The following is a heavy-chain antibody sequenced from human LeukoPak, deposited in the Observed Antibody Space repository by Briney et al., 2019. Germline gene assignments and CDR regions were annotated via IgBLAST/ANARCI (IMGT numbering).Heavy chain of an antibody. CDR3: ARDRTYYDFWSGYFGPGVWFDP. V-gene: IGHV3-21*05. Sequence: GGSLRLSCAASGFTFSSYEMNWVRQAPGKGLEWVSYISSSSSYIYYADSVKGRFTISRDNAKNSLYLQMNSLRAEDTAVYYCARDRTYYDFWSGYFGPGVWFDPWGQGTLVTVSS. D-gene: IGHD3-3*01. CDR2: ISSSSSYI. CDR1: GFTFSSYE. J-gene: IGHJ5*02.